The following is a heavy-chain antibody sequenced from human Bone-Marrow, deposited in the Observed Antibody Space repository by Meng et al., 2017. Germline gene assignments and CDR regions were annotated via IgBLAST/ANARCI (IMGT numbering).Heavy chain of an antibody. D-gene: IGHD6-13*01. CDR2: INPKSGDT. CDR1: GYTFPDYW. V-gene: IGHV1-2*06. CDR3: ARDEDISAAGKLFGDY. J-gene: IGHJ4*02. Sequence: QGQLGQVWAEVKKPGASVRVSCKASGYTFPDYWLHWVRRAPGQGLEWMGRINPKSGDTHYAQRFQGRVTMTGDTSISTAYMELSGLRSDDTAMYYCARDEDISAAGKLFGDYWGQGTLVTVSS.